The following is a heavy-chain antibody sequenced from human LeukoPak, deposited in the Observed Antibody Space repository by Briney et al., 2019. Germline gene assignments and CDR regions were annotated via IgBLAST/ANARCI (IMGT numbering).Heavy chain of an antibody. D-gene: IGHD2-2*02. CDR1: GFTFSSYA. Sequence: GGSLRLSCAASGFTFSSYAMSWVRQAPGPGLEWVSAISGRGGSTYYADSVKGRFTISRDNSKNTLYLQMNSLRAEDTAVYYCAKRYCTSTSCYKSYYFDYWGQGTLVTVSS. CDR3: AKRYCTSTSCYKSYYFDY. CDR2: ISGRGGST. J-gene: IGHJ4*02. V-gene: IGHV3-23*01.